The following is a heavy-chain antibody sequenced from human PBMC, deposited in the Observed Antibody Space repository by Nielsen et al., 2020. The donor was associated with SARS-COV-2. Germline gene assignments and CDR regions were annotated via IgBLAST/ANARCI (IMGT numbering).Heavy chain of an antibody. D-gene: IGHD2-15*01. CDR3: ARDQVGCDVAY. V-gene: IGHV1-46*01. Sequence: ASVKVSCKASGYTFTSYYMHWVRQAPGQGLEWMGIINPSGGSTSYAQKFQGRVAMTRDTSTSTVYMELSSLRSEDTAVYYCARDQVGCDVAYWGQGTLVTVSS. CDR1: GYTFTSYY. J-gene: IGHJ4*02. CDR2: INPSGGST.